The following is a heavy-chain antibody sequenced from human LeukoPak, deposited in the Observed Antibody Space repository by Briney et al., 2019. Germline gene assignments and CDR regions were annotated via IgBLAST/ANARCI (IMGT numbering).Heavy chain of an antibody. D-gene: IGHD3-10*01. CDR3: VRDRLLWFGELSYGMDV. V-gene: IGHV1-2*02. Sequence: ASVKVSCKASGYTFTGYYIHWVRQGPGQGLEWMGWINPNSGGTNYAQKFQGRVTMTRDTSISTAYMELSRLRSDDTAVYYCVRDRLLWFGELSYGMDVWGQGTTVTVSS. J-gene: IGHJ6*02. CDR1: GYTFTGYY. CDR2: INPNSGGT.